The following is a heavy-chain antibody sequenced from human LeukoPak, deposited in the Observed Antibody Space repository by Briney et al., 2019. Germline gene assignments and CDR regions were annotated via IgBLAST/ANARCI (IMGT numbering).Heavy chain of an antibody. D-gene: IGHD3-22*01. CDR3: ARGSGYYYYFDY. CDR2: IYHSGST. V-gene: IGHV4-30-2*01. CDR1: GGSISSGGYS. Sequence: SQTLSLTCAVSGGSISSGGYSWSWIRQPPGQGLEWIGYIYHSGSTYYNPSLKSRVTISVDRSKNQFSLKLSSVTAADTAVYYCARGSGYYYYFDYWGQGTLVTVSS. J-gene: IGHJ4*02.